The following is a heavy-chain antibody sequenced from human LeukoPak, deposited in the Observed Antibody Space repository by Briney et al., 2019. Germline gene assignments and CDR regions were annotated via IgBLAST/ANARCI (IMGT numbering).Heavy chain of an antibody. CDR2: ISGSGGST. D-gene: IGHD6-19*01. CDR1: GFTVSSNY. Sequence: GGSLRLSCAASGFTVSSNYMSWVRQAPGKGLEWVSAISGSGGSTYYADSVKGRFTISRDNSKNTLYLQMNSLRAEDTAVYYCAKSESSGWYPDWGQGTLVTVSS. J-gene: IGHJ4*02. V-gene: IGHV3-23*01. CDR3: AKSESSGWYPD.